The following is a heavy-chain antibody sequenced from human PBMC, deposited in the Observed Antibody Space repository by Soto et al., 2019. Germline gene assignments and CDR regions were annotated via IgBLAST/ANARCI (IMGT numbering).Heavy chain of an antibody. CDR3: ARDQGYVGFDN. Sequence: EVQLVESGGGLVQPGGSLRLSCAASGFTFSRYWMHWVRQAPGKGLVWVSQINSDGSSTNYADSVKGRFTISRDNAKNTVYLQMNSLRVEDTAVYYCARDQGYVGFDNWGQGTLLTVSS. V-gene: IGHV3-74*01. CDR1: GFTFSRYW. D-gene: IGHD5-12*01. J-gene: IGHJ4*02. CDR2: INSDGSST.